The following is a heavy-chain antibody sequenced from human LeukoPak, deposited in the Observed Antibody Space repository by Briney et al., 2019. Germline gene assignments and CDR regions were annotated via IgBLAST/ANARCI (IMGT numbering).Heavy chain of an antibody. CDR2: INHSGST. J-gene: IGHJ4*02. CDR1: GGSFSGYY. CDR3: YSGIFDYYESSGYYLVDY. D-gene: IGHD3-22*01. Sequence: SETLSLTCAVHGGSFSGYYWSWIRQPPGKGLEWIGAINHSGSTNNNPSRKSRVTISVDTSKNQFSLKLSSVTAADTAVYYCYSGIFDYYESSGYYLVDYWGQGTLVTVCS. V-gene: IGHV4-34*01.